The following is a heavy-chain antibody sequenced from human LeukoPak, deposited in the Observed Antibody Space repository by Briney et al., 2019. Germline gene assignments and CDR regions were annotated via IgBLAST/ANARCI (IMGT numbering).Heavy chain of an antibody. CDR1: GGSISSYY. Sequence: KPSETLSLTCAVSGGSISSYYWSWIRQPPGKGLECIGYIYYSGSTNYSPSLKSRVTISADTSKNQFSLKLSSVTAADTAVYFCARRDPDYGDAFDIWGQGTMVTVSS. D-gene: IGHD4-17*01. J-gene: IGHJ3*02. CDR3: ARRDPDYGDAFDI. V-gene: IGHV4-59*08. CDR2: IYYSGST.